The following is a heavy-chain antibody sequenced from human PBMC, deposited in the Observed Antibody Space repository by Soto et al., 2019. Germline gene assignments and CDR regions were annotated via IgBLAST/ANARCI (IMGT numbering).Heavy chain of an antibody. CDR2: ISSSGSTI. D-gene: IGHD4-17*01. CDR3: ARDRPHYGDYGGTNLADY. V-gene: IGHV3-11*01. Sequence: GGSLRLSCAASGFTFSDYYMSWIRQAPGKGLEWVSYISSSGSTIYYADSVKGRFTISRDNAKNSLYLQMNSLRAEDTAVYYCARDRPHYGDYGGTNLADYWGQGTLVTVSS. CDR1: GFTFSDYY. J-gene: IGHJ4*02.